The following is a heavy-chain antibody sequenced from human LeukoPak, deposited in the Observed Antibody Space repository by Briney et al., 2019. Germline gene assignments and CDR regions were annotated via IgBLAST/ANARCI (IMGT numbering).Heavy chain of an antibody. J-gene: IGHJ4*02. CDR3: ARVSRSVAAGAY. CDR2: IKQDGSEK. CDR1: GLTFSSYW. Sequence: GGSLRLSCVASGLTFSSYWMTWVRQAPGKGLEWVANIKQDGSEKYYVDSVKGRFTIPRDNAKNSLYLQMNSLRAEDTAVYYCARVSRSVAAGAYWGQGTLVTVSS. V-gene: IGHV3-7*01. D-gene: IGHD2-15*01.